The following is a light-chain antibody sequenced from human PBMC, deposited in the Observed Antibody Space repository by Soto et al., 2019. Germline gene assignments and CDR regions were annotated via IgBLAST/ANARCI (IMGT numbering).Light chain of an antibody. CDR1: SSDIGGYNY. V-gene: IGLV2-14*01. CDR3: SSYRNSNTLVV. CDR2: EVS. J-gene: IGLJ2*01. Sequence: QSALTQPASVSGSPGQSITISCSGTSSDIGGYNYVSWYQQHPGKVPKLIIYEVSNRPSGVSNRFSASKSGNTASLTISGLQAEDEADYYCSSYRNSNTLVVFGGGTKLTVL.